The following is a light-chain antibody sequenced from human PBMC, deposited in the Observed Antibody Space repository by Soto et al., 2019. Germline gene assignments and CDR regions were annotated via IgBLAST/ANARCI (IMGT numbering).Light chain of an antibody. V-gene: IGKV3-15*01. CDR3: QQYNNWPPVT. CDR1: QSIGST. Sequence: EIVMTQSPATLSVSPGERATLSCRASQSIGSTLAWYQQKPGQAPRLLIYGASTRATGIPARFSGSGSGTEFTLTISSLQSEDFAVYYCQQYNNWPPVTFGQGTKVDIK. CDR2: GAS. J-gene: IGKJ1*01.